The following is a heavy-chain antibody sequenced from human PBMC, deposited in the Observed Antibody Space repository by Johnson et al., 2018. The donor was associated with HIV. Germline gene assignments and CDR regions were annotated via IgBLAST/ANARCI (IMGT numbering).Heavy chain of an antibody. J-gene: IGHJ3*02. Sequence: QVQLVESGGGVVQPGGSLRLSCVASGFTFSSYGMHWVRQAPGKGLEWVAFIRYDGSNKYYADSVKGRFTVSRDNAKTSLYLQLNGLRAEDTALYYCATLTVRSRAFDIWGQGTLVTVSS. D-gene: IGHD4-17*01. CDR2: IRYDGSNK. CDR1: GFTFSSYG. V-gene: IGHV3-30*02. CDR3: ATLTVRSRAFDI.